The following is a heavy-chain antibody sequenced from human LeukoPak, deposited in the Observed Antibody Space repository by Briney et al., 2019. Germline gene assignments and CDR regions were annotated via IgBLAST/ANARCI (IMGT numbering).Heavy chain of an antibody. D-gene: IGHD3-22*01. J-gene: IGHJ3*02. CDR1: GFSFSTYA. V-gene: IGHV3-30*18. Sequence: QSGGSLRLSCAASGFSFSTYAMHWVRQAPGKGLEWVAVISYDGSNRYYGDSVKGRFTISRDSSKNMLYLQMNSLRAEDTAIYYCAKAVGSSGYFSRDAFDIWGQGTMVTVSS. CDR2: ISYDGSNR. CDR3: AKAVGSSGYFSRDAFDI.